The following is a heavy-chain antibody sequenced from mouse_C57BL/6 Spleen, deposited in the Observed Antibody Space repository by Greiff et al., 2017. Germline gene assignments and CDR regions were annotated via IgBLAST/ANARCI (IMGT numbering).Heavy chain of an antibody. CDR2: IYPRDGST. Sequence: VQGVESGPELVKPGASVKLSCKASGYTFTSYDITWVKQRPGQGLEWIGWIYPRDGSTKYNEKFKGKATLTVDTSSSTAYMELHSLTSEDSAVYFCARYYYGSSYGYFDVWGTGTTVTVSS. CDR1: GYTFTSYD. CDR3: ARYYYGSSYGYFDV. D-gene: IGHD1-1*01. V-gene: IGHV1-85*01. J-gene: IGHJ1*03.